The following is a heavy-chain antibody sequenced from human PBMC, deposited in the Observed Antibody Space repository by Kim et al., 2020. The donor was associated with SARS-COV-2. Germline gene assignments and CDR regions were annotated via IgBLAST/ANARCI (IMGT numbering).Heavy chain of an antibody. CDR2: ISSSSSYI. CDR1: GFTFSSYS. Sequence: GGSLRLSCAASGFTFSSYSMNWVRQAPGKGLEWVPSISSSSSYIYYADSVKGRLTISRDNAQNSLYLQMNSLRAEDTAVYYCASDRGYSYGYPGGELVYYWGQGTLVTVSS. V-gene: IGHV3-21*01. CDR3: ASDRGYSYGYPGGELVYY. J-gene: IGHJ4*02. D-gene: IGHD5-18*01.